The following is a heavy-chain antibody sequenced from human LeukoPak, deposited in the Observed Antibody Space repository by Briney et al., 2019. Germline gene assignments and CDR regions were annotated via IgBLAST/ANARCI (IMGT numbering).Heavy chain of an antibody. CDR3: ARAAAAADTPSYLDF. CDR1: GFTLSSYS. Sequence: GVSPTLSCAASGFTLSSYSNNWPRQATGKGLKGLSYICRGYSHIHLADSVKALFTISRHNTQILVYLKMNSVKAEHTALYFCARAAAAADTPSYLDFWGQGTLVTVSS. D-gene: IGHD6-25*01. J-gene: IGHJ4*02. V-gene: IGHV3-21*06. CDR2: ICRGYSHI.